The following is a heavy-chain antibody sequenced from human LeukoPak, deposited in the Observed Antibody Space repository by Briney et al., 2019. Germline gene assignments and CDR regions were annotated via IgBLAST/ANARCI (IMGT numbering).Heavy chain of an antibody. CDR2: INHSGST. D-gene: IGHD3-3*01. J-gene: IGHJ4*02. CDR1: GGSFSGYH. V-gene: IGHV4-34*01. Sequence: SETLSLTCAVYGGSFSGYHWSWIRQPPGKGLEWIGEINHSGSTNYNPSLKSRVTISVDTSKNQFSLKLSSVTAADTAVYYCARGVRITIFGVVSRPDYWGQGTLVTVSS. CDR3: ARGVRITIFGVVSRPDY.